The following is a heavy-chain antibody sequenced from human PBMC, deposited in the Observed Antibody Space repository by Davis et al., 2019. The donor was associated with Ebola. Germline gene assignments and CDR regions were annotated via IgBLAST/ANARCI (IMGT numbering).Heavy chain of an antibody. CDR2: LYSGGDT. Sequence: GGSLRLSCTTSGFTFSTYALSWVRQAPGKGLEWVSVLYSGGDTYYADSVKGRFTISRDNSKNTLYLQMNSLRAGDTAVYYCARDLDSNTWHGMGAFDIWGQGTMVTVSS. CDR1: GFTFSTYA. V-gene: IGHV3-53*01. D-gene: IGHD2-2*03. CDR3: ARDLDSNTWHGMGAFDI. J-gene: IGHJ3*02.